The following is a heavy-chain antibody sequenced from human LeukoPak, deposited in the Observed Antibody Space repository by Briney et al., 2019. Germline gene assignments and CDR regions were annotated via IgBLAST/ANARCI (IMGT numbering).Heavy chain of an antibody. V-gene: IGHV1-69*13. Sequence: SVKVSCKASGGTFSSYAISWVRQAPGQGLEWMGGIIPIFGTANYAQKFQGRVTITADESTSTAYMELSSLRSEDTAVYYCARDEGGAYAFDIWGQGTMVTVSS. D-gene: IGHD1-26*01. CDR2: IIPIFGTA. CDR3: ARDEGGAYAFDI. CDR1: GGTFSSYA. J-gene: IGHJ3*02.